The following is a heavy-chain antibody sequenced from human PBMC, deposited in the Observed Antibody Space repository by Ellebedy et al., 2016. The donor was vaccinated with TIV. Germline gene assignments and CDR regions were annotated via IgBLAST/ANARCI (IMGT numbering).Heavy chain of an antibody. V-gene: IGHV4-34*01. CDR1: GGSFSNYY. D-gene: IGHD3-22*01. J-gene: IGHJ4*02. Sequence: SETLSLTCAVSGGSFSNYYWSWIRQSPGKGLEWLGEINHRGSTNYNPSLKSRVTISVDTSKNQFALTLSSVTAADTAVYYCASLRYYDSSGFLDYWGQGTLVTVSS. CDR2: INHRGST. CDR3: ASLRYYDSSGFLDY.